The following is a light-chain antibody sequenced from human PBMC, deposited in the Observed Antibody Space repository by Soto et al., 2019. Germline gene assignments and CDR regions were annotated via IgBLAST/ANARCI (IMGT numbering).Light chain of an antibody. CDR3: LQDYNYPRT. Sequence: IQMTQSPSSLSASVGDTVTVTCRASQPIGTSLHWYQQKPGKAPKLLIYDASTLQSGVPSRFSGSGSGTDFTLTISSLQPEDFATYYCLQDYNYPRTFGQGTKVDIK. CDR1: QPIGTS. V-gene: IGKV1-6*01. CDR2: DAS. J-gene: IGKJ1*01.